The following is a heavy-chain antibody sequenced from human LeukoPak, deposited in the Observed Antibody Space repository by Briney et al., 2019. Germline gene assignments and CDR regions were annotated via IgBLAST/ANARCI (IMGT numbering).Heavy chain of an antibody. CDR1: GGTFSSYA. CDR3: AGVIVVVVAARDYYYGMDV. V-gene: IGHV1-69*13. Sequence: SVKVSCKASGGTFSSYAMSWVRQAPGQGLEWMGGIIPIFGTANYAQKFQGRVTITADESTSTAYMELSSLRSEDTAVYYCAGVIVVVVAARDYYYGMDVWGQGTTVTVSS. CDR2: IIPIFGTA. D-gene: IGHD2-15*01. J-gene: IGHJ6*02.